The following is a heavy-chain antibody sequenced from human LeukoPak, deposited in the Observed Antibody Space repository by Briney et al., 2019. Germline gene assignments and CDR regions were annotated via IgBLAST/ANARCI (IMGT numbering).Heavy chain of an antibody. V-gene: IGHV3-21*01. J-gene: IGHJ6*03. D-gene: IGHD6-13*01. Sequence: GGSLRLSCAASGFTFSSYSMNWVRQAPGKGLEWGSCISSSSSYIHNADSVKGRFTISRDNAENSLYLQMNSLRAEDTAVYYCARAAIAAARIYYYMDVWGKGTTVTVSS. CDR3: ARAAIAAARIYYYMDV. CDR1: GFTFSSYS. CDR2: ISSSSSYI.